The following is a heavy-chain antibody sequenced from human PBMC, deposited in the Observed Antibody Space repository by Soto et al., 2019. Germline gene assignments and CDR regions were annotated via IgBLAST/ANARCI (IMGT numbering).Heavy chain of an antibody. Sequence: PGGSLRLSCAASGFTFSSYAMSWVRQAPGKGLEWVSAISGSGGSTYYADSVKGRFTISRDNSKNTLYLQMNSLRAEDTAVYYCAGPKGSLIPQPYYYDPPALFDYWGQGTLVTVSS. CDR2: ISGSGGST. CDR1: GFTFSSYA. J-gene: IGHJ4*02. V-gene: IGHV3-23*01. CDR3: AGPKGSLIPQPYYYDPPALFDY. D-gene: IGHD3-22*01.